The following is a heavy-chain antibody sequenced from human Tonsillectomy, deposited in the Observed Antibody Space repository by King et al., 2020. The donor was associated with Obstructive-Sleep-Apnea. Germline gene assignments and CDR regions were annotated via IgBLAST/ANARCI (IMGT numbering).Heavy chain of an antibody. J-gene: IGHJ4*02. D-gene: IGHD5-18*01. Sequence: QVQLVESGGGVVQPGRSLRLSCAASGFTFSSYAMHLVRQAPGKGLEWVAVISFDGSKDYYAASVKGRFTISRDNSKNTLYLQMNSPRAEDTAMYFCPLVKSYGNHFDYWGQGTLVTVSS. CDR2: ISFDGSKD. CDR3: PLVKSYGNHFDY. CDR1: GFTFSSYA. V-gene: IGHV3-30*04.